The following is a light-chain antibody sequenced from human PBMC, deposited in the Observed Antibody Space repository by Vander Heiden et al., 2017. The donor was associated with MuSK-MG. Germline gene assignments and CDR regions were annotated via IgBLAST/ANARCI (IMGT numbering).Light chain of an antibody. CDR1: QSVSSN. CDR3: QQYNNWPPLT. J-gene: IGKJ4*01. Sequence: EIVMTQSPATLSVSPGERATLSGRASQSVSSNLAWYQQKPGIPARFSGSGSGTEFTLTISSLQSEDFAVYYCQQYNNWPPLTFGGGTKVEIK. V-gene: IGKV3-15*01.